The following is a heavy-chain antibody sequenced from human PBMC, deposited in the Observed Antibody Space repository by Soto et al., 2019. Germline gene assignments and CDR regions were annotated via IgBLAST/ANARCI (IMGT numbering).Heavy chain of an antibody. CDR3: AKDDVTRGTNNSYFDL. V-gene: IGHV3-23*01. CDR1: GFTLTRNA. CDR2: VSNGGAYI. Sequence: EVQLLESGGDLVQPGGTLRLSCAAAGFTLTRNAMVWVRQTPGKGLEWVCGVSNGGAYISYADSAKGRFTVSRDHSKNMLPRQVNRPSCHDTAPYLWAKDDVTRGTNNSYFDLWGRGTRVTVSS. J-gene: IGHJ2*01. D-gene: IGHD2-21*02.